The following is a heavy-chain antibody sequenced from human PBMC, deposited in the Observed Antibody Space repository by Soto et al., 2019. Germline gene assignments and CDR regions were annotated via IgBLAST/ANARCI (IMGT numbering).Heavy chain of an antibody. CDR1: GGSFSGYY. CDR3: ARGRLVATIPGRFNDVDWRSKTKKDNWFDP. D-gene: IGHD5-12*01. CDR2: INHSGST. Sequence: SETLSLTCAVYGGSFSGYYWSWIRQPPRKGLEWIGEINHSGSTNYNPSLKSRVTISVDTSKNQFSLKLSSVTAADTAVYYCARGRLVATIPGRFNDVDWRSKTKKDNWFDPWGQGTLVTVSS. J-gene: IGHJ5*02. V-gene: IGHV4-34*01.